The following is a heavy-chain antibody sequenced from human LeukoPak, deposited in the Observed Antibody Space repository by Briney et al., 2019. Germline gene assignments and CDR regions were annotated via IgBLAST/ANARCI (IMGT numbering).Heavy chain of an antibody. D-gene: IGHD2-15*01. CDR2: IYYRGST. V-gene: IGHV4-39*01. CDR1: GGSISSSSYY. J-gene: IGHJ5*02. Sequence: SETLSLTCTVSGGSISSSSYYWGWIRQPPGKGLEWIGSIYYRGSTYYNPSLKSRVTRSVDTSKNQFSLKLSSVTAADTAVYYCARRPKYCSGGSCYVGWFDPWGQGTLVTVSS. CDR3: ARRPKYCSGGSCYVGWFDP.